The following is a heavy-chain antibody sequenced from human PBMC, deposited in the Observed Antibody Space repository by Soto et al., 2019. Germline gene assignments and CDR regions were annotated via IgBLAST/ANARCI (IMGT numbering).Heavy chain of an antibody. CDR1: GFSFMNTW. D-gene: IGHD2-21*02. Sequence: EVQLVESGGGLVKPGGSLRLSCAASGFSFMNTWMGWVRQAPGKGLEWVGRVRSKTEGGTIDYAAPVKGRFTISRDESKNTLYLQMTSLRTEDTAVYFCTTIAVVTPGFDYWGQGARVTVSS. CDR3: TTIAVVTPGFDY. J-gene: IGHJ4*02. V-gene: IGHV3-15*01. CDR2: VRSKTEGGTI.